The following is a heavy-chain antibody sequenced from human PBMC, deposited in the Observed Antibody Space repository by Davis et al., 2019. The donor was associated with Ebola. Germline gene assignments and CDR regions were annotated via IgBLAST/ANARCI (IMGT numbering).Heavy chain of an antibody. CDR3: ARRGGNTLLAAAGTGPFYFDY. Sequence: GESLKISCAASGFTFSSYWMHWVRQAPGKGLEWVSGINWNGGSTGYADSVKGRFTISRDNAKNSLYLQMNSLRAEDTALYYCARRGGNTLLAAAGTGPFYFDYWGQGTLVTVSS. D-gene: IGHD6-13*01. V-gene: IGHV3-20*04. CDR1: GFTFSSYW. CDR2: INWNGGST. J-gene: IGHJ4*02.